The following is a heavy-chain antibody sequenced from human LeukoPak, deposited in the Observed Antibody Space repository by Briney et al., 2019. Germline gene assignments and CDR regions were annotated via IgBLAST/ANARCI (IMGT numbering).Heavy chain of an antibody. J-gene: IGHJ3*01. D-gene: IGHD3-22*01. CDR1: GYRFNAYW. V-gene: IGHV5-51*01. Sequence: TGESLKISCKGSGYRFNAYWIAWVRQRPGKGLEWMGIIYPDDSDTRYSPSFQSQVTISADKSVRTAYLQWSSLKASDTAMYYCARPNITSYYDSRGYDAFDVWGQGTMVAVSS. CDR3: ARPNITSYYDSRGYDAFDV. CDR2: IYPDDSDT.